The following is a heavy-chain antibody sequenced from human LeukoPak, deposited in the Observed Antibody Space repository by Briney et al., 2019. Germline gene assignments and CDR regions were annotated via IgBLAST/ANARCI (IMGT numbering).Heavy chain of an antibody. J-gene: IGHJ6*02. CDR3: GKDLVSYGDREDYYGLDV. D-gene: IGHD4-17*01. CDR1: GFTFSTYA. CDR2: ISYDGSDR. V-gene: IGHV3-30*18. Sequence: GGSLRLSCVASGFTFSTYAMHWVRQAPGKGLEWMALISYDGSDRDYIDSVKGRFTIPRDNSKNTLFLQMNSLRAEDTAVYYCGKDLVSYGDREDYYGLDVWGQGTTVTVSS.